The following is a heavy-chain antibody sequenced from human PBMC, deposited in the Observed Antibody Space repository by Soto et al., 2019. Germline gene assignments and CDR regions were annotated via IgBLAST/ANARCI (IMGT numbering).Heavy chain of an antibody. V-gene: IGHV3-23*01. Sequence: EVQLLESGGGLVKPGGSLRLSCAASGFTFSKYAMSWVRLAPGKGLEWVSSISANGGITDYADSVKGRFTISRDNFQNILSLQMDSLTGDDTALYFCANAKYTDSVRKVWFFDYWGRGTLVTVSS. D-gene: IGHD2-15*01. CDR3: ANAKYTDSVRKVWFFDY. J-gene: IGHJ2*01. CDR1: GFTFSKYA. CDR2: ISANGGIT.